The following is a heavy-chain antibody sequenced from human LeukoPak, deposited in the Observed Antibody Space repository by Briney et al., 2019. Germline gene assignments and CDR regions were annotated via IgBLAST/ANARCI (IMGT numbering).Heavy chain of an antibody. CDR2: IKQDGSGK. J-gene: IGHJ4*02. CDR1: GFTFSSYW. Sequence: GGSLRLSCAASGFTFSSYWMSWVRQAPGKGLEWVANIKQDGSGKYYVDSVKGRFTISRDNAKNSLYLQMNSLRAEDTAVYYCARVVDIVATIWFDYWGQGTLVTVSS. CDR3: ARVVDIVATIWFDY. D-gene: IGHD5-12*01. V-gene: IGHV3-7*01.